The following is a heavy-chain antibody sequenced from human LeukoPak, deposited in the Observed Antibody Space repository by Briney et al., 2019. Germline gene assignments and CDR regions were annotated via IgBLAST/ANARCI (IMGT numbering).Heavy chain of an antibody. D-gene: IGHD3-10*01. J-gene: IGHJ4*02. CDR2: ISWNSGSI. Sequence: PGGSLRLSCAASGFTFDDYAMHWVRQAPGKGLEWVSGISWNSGSIGYADSVKGRFTISRDNAKNSLYLQMNSLRAEDTALYYCAKGSTYGSGGYLDYWGQGTLVTVSS. V-gene: IGHV3-9*01. CDR3: AKGSTYGSGGYLDY. CDR1: GFTFDDYA.